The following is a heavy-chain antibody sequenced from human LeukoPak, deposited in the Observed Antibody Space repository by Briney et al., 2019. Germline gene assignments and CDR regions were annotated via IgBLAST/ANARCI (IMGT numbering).Heavy chain of an antibody. J-gene: IGHJ4*02. CDR1: GGSISSYY. D-gene: IGHD3-22*01. CDR3: ARSFVDSRGYYDDY. Sequence: SETLSLTCTVSGGSISSYYWSWIRQPPGKGLEWIGYIYYSGSTNYNPSLKSRVTISVDTSKNQFSLKLSSVTAADTAVYYCARSFVDSRGYYDDYWGQGTLVTVSS. V-gene: IGHV4-59*01. CDR2: IYYSGST.